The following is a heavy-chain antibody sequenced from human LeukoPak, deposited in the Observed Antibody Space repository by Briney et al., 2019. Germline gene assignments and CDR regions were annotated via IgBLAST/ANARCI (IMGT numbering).Heavy chain of an antibody. CDR3: AREDTAMDFDY. Sequence: SETLSLTCTVSGGSISSYYWSWIRQPAGKGLEWVGRIYTSGSTNYNPSLKSRVTMSVDSSKNQFSLKLSSVTAADTAVYYCAREDTAMDFDYWGQGTLVTVSS. J-gene: IGHJ4*02. V-gene: IGHV4-4*07. CDR1: GGSISSYY. CDR2: IYTSGST. D-gene: IGHD5-18*01.